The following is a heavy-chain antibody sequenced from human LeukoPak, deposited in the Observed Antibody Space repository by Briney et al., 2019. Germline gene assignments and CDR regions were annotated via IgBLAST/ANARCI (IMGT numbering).Heavy chain of an antibody. CDR3: ARRPRGLIIKTWFDS. CDR2: IYYSGST. J-gene: IGHJ5*01. D-gene: IGHD3-10*01. CDR1: GDSISGSSYY. V-gene: IGHV4-39*07. Sequence: SETLSLTCTVSGDSISGSSYYWGWIRQPPGKGLEWIGSIYYSGSTYYNPSLKSRVTISVDTSENQFSLNLTSVTAADTAVYYCARRPRGLIIKTWFDSWGQGTLVTVSS.